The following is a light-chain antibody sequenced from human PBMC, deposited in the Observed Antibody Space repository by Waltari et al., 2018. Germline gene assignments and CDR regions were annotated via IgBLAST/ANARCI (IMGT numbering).Light chain of an antibody. CDR1: HSVSNY. CDR2: ETS. CDR3: QLLVNWPLFT. V-gene: IGKV3-11*01. J-gene: IGKJ3*01. Sequence: EIVFTQSPATLSVSPGDIATLSCRASHSVSNYLAWYQQKPGKGPRLLIYETSNRDSGIPARFSGSGSGTDFTLTISSLEPEDFAVYYCQLLVNWPLFTFGPGTKVDIK.